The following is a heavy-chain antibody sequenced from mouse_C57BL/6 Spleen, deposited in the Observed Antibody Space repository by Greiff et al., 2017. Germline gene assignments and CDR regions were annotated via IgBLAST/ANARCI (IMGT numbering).Heavy chain of an antibody. CDR2: ISYDGSN. V-gene: IGHV3-6*01. J-gene: IGHJ1*03. Sequence: EVKLQESGPGLVKPSQSLSLTCSVTGYSITSGYYWNWIRQFPGNKLEWMGYISYDGSNNYNPSLKNRISITRDTSKNQFFLKLNSVTTEDTATYYCARYYCSSYRYCDVWGTGTTVTVSS. CDR1: GYSITSGYY. D-gene: IGHD1-1*01. CDR3: ARYYCSSYRYCDV.